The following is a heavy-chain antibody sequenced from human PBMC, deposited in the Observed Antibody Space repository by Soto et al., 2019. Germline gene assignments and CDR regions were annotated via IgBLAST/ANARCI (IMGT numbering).Heavy chain of an antibody. CDR2: IYYSGST. D-gene: IGHD3-10*01. Sequence: QLQLQESGPGLVKPSETLSLTCTVSGGSISSSSYYWGWIRQPPGKGLEWIGSIYYSGSTYYNPSLKSRVTISVDTSKNQFSLKLSSVTAADTAVYYCAREGFGELSAGMDVWGQGTTVTVSS. CDR3: AREGFGELSAGMDV. J-gene: IGHJ6*02. CDR1: GGSISSSSYY. V-gene: IGHV4-39*02.